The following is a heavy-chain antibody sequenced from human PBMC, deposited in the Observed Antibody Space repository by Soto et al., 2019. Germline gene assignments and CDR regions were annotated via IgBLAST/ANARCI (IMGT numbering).Heavy chain of an antibody. V-gene: IGHV5-51*01. CDR1: GYSFTSYW. J-gene: IGHJ4*02. CDR3: ARQEVQGIVVVVAATAFDY. D-gene: IGHD2-15*01. Sequence: GESLKISCKGSGYSFTSYWIGWVRQMPGKGLEWMGIIYPGDSDTRYSPSFQGQVTISADKSISTAYLQWSSLKASDTAMYYCARQEVQGIVVVVAATAFDYWGQGTLVTVSS. CDR2: IYPGDSDT.